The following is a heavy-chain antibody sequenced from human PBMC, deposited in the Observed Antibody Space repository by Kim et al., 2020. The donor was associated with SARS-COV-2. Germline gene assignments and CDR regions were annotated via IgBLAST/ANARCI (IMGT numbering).Heavy chain of an antibody. J-gene: IGHJ6*02. CDR2: ISYDGINK. D-gene: IGHD1-26*01. CDR1: GFTFSTYA. Sequence: GGSLRLSCAASGFTFSTYAMHWVRQAPGKGLEWVALISYDGINKYYADSVKGRFTISRDNSKNTLYLQMSSLRTEDTAVFYCARSNRGSYYYGMDVWGPGTTVTVSS. V-gene: IGHV3-30-3*01. CDR3: ARSNRGSYYYGMDV.